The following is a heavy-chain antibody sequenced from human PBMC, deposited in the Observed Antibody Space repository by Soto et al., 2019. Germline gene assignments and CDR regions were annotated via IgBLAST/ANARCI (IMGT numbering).Heavy chain of an antibody. CDR1: GFTFSSYG. CDR2: ISYDGSNK. Sequence: VGSLRLSCAASGFTFSSYGMHWVRQAPGKGLEWVAVISYDGSNKYYADSVKGRFTISRDNSKNTLYLQMNSLRAEDTAVYYCAKQPLITGTTGRVYYYYYGMDVWGQGTTVTVSS. CDR3: AKQPLITGTTGRVYYYYYGMDV. V-gene: IGHV3-30*18. J-gene: IGHJ6*02. D-gene: IGHD1-7*01.